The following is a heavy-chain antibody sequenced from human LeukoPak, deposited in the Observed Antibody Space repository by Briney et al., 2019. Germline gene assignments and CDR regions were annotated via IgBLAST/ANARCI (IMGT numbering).Heavy chain of an antibody. Sequence: GGSLRLSCAASGFTFSSYSMNWVRQAPGKGLEWVSSISSSSSYIYCADSVKGRFTISRDNAKNSLYLQMNSLRAEDTAVYYCARDLIIWGASLLGAFDIWGQGTMVTVSS. CDR3: ARDLIIWGASLLGAFDI. CDR2: ISSSSSYI. J-gene: IGHJ3*02. D-gene: IGHD3-16*01. CDR1: GFTFSSYS. V-gene: IGHV3-21*01.